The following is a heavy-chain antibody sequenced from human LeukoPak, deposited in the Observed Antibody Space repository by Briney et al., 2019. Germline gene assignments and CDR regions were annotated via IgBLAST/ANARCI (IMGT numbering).Heavy chain of an antibody. D-gene: IGHD3-16*02. Sequence: PSQTLSLTCTVSGGSISSGGYYWSWIRQHPGKGLEWIGYIYYRGSTYYNPSLKSRVIISVDTSKNQFSLKLSSVTAADTAVYYCARRDARITLGGVIVSGAFDIWGQGTMVSVSS. J-gene: IGHJ3*02. V-gene: IGHV4-31*03. CDR1: GGSISSGGYY. CDR3: ARRDARITLGGVIVSGAFDI. CDR2: IYYRGST.